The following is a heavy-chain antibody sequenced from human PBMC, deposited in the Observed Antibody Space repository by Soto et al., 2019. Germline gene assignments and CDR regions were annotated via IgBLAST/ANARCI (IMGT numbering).Heavy chain of an antibody. CDR1: GYTFTGYY. CDR2: INPNSGGT. CDR3: ASSDTMTDARWAFDI. J-gene: IGHJ3*02. Sequence: GASVKVSCKASGYTFTGYYMHWVRQAPGQGLEWMGWINPNSGGTNYAQKFQGRVTMTRDTSISTAYMELSRLRSDDTAVYYCASSDTMTDARWAFDIWGQGTMVTVSS. D-gene: IGHD3-22*01. V-gene: IGHV1-2*02.